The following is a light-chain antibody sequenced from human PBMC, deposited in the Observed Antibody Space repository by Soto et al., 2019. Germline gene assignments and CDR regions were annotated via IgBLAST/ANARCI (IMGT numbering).Light chain of an antibody. CDR1: QSINKW. CDR3: QQSYRTPT. J-gene: IGKJ5*01. CDR2: EVS. Sequence: DILLTQSPSTLSASVGDRVTISCRASQSINKWLAWYQHKPGKAPNLLIYEVSTLHSGVPSRFSGSGSGTDYTLTISSLQPEDFATYYCQQSYRTPTFGQGTRLEIK. V-gene: IGKV1-5*03.